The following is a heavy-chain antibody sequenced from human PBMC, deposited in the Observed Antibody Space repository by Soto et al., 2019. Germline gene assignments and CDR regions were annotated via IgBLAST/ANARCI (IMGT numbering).Heavy chain of an antibody. CDR2: ISSSSSYI. CDR1: GFTFSSYS. J-gene: IGHJ6*03. Sequence: GGSLRLSCAASGFTFSSYSMNLVRQAPGKRLEWVSSISSSSSYIYYADSVKGRFIISRDNATNSLYLQMNSLRAEYTAVYYCARDHWFGEADKYYYYMDVWGKGTTVTVSS. V-gene: IGHV3-21*01. D-gene: IGHD3-10*01. CDR3: ARDHWFGEADKYYYYMDV.